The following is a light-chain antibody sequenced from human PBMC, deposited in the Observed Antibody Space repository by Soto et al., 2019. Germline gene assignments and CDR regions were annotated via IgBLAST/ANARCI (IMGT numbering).Light chain of an antibody. CDR1: SSDVGGYNY. CDR2: NVN. V-gene: IGLV2-14*01. J-gene: IGLJ1*01. CDR3: SSFTSSTTYV. Sequence: QSALTQPASVSGSPGQSMTISCTGTSSDVGGYNYVSWYQQYPGEVPKLIIINVNNRPSGVSHRFSGSKSGNTASLTISGLQAEDEADYYCSSFTSSTTYVFGTGTKLTVL.